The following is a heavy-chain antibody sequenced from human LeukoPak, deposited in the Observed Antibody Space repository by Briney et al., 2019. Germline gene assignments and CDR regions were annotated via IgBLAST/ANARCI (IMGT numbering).Heavy chain of an antibody. CDR2: IYTSGST. V-gene: IGHV4-4*07. J-gene: IGHJ4*02. D-gene: IGHD2-2*02. CDR1: GGSISSYY. CDR3: ARADLKYQLLYDAESAYFDY. Sequence: SETLSLTCTVSGGSISSYYWSWIRQPAGKGLEWIGRIYTSGSTNYNPSLKSRVTMSVDTSKNQFSLKLSSVTAADTAVYYCARADLKYQLLYDAESAYFDYWGQGTLVTVSS.